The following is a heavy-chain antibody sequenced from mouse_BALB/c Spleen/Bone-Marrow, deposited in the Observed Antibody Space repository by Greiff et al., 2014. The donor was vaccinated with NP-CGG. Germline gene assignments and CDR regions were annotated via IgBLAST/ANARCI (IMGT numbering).Heavy chain of an antibody. Sequence: LVESGAELVKPGASVKLSCTASGFNIKDTYMHWVKQRPEQGLEWIGRIDPANGNTKYDPKFQGKATITADTSSNTAYLQLSSLTSEDTAVYYCARYLYGYTATFGYWGQGTTLTVSS. CDR2: IDPANGNT. CDR3: ARYLYGYTATFGY. D-gene: IGHD1-2*01. J-gene: IGHJ2*01. CDR1: GFNIKDTY. V-gene: IGHV14-3*02.